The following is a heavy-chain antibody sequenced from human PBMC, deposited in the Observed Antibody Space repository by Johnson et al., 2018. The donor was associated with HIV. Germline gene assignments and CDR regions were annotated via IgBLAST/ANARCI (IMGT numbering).Heavy chain of an antibody. CDR3: ASPLEAAAGPMDAFDI. CDR2: ISYDGSNK. D-gene: IGHD6-13*01. CDR1: GFTFSSYA. J-gene: IGHJ3*02. Sequence: QVQLVESGGGVVQPGRSLRLSCAASGFTFSSYAMHWVRQAPGKGLEWVAVISYDGSNKYYADSVKGRFTISRDNSKNTLSLQMNSLRAEDTAVYYCASPLEAAAGPMDAFDIWGQGTMVTVSS. V-gene: IGHV3-30-3*01.